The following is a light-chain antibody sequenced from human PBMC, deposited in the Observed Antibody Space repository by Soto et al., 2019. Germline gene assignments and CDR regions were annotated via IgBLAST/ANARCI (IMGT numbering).Light chain of an antibody. CDR3: QQYSSWPLT. CDR1: QSISSG. J-gene: IGKJ4*01. V-gene: IGKV3-15*01. CDR2: GAS. Sequence: ETVMTQSPATLSVSLGERATLSCSASQSISSGLAWYQQKPGHAPRLLIYGASTRAAGIPARFSGSGSGTEFTLTISSLQSEDFAVFYCQQYSSWPLTFGGGTKVEI.